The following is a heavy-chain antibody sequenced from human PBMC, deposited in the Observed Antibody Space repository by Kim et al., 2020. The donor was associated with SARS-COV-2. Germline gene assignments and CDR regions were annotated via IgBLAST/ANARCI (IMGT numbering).Heavy chain of an antibody. Sequence: ASVKVSCKASGYTFTGYYMHWVRQAPGQGLEWMGWINPNSGGTNYVQKFQGRVTMTRDTSISTAYMELSRLRSDDTAVYYCARVLRGSSGWMKTNWFDPWGQGTLVTVSS. CDR1: GYTFTGYY. CDR2: INPNSGGT. CDR3: ARVLRGSSGWMKTNWFDP. D-gene: IGHD6-19*01. V-gene: IGHV1-2*02. J-gene: IGHJ5*02.